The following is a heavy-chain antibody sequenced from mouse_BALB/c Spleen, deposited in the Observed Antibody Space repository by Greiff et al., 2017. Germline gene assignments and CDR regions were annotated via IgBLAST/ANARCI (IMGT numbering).Heavy chain of an antibody. V-gene: IGHV5-12-2*01. J-gene: IGHJ4*01. D-gene: IGHD1-1*01. Sequence: EVKVVESGGGLVQPGGSLKLSCAASGFTFSSYTMSWVRQTPEKRLEWVAYISNGGGSTYYPDTVKGRFTISRDNAKNTLYLQMSSLKSEDTAMYYCARHYYGSSYAMDYWGQGTSVTVSS. CDR3: ARHYYGSSYAMDY. CDR2: ISNGGGST. CDR1: GFTFSSYT.